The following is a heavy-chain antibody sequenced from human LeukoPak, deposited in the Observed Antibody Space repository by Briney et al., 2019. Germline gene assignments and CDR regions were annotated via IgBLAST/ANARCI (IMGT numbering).Heavy chain of an antibody. D-gene: IGHD2/OR15-2a*01. J-gene: IGHJ5*02. V-gene: IGHV3-23*01. CDR2: ISGSGGST. CDR3: AKDRIRRYNWFDP. CDR1: GFTFSSYA. Sequence: GGSLRLSCAASGFTFSSYAMSWLRQAPGKGLKWVSAISGSGGSTYYADSVKGRFTISKDNSKNTLYLQMSSLRAEDTAVYYCAKDRIRRYNWFDPWGQGTLVTVSS.